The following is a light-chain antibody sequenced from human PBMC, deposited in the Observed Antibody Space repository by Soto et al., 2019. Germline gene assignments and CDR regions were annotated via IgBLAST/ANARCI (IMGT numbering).Light chain of an antibody. Sequence: DILLTQSPDSLSVSISERATINCRSSRSVLFTSNNKNYLAWYQQKPGQPLKLLIYWASTRESGVPDRFSGSGSGTDFTLTISSLQAEDVAVYYCQQYYSTPRTFGQGTKVDIK. CDR3: QQYYSTPRT. V-gene: IGKV4-1*01. CDR1: RSVLFTSNNKNY. CDR2: WAS. J-gene: IGKJ1*01.